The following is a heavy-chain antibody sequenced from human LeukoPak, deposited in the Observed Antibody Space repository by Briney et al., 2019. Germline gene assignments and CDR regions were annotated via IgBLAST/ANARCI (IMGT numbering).Heavy chain of an antibody. CDR3: ALLLENDFWSGYQFDY. V-gene: IGHV3-23*01. Sequence: HPGGSLRLSCAASGFTFSSYAMSWVRQAPGKGLEWVSAISGSGGSTYYADSVKGRFTISRDNSKNTLYLQMNSLRAEDTAVYYCALLLENDFWSGYQFDYWGQGTLVTVSS. D-gene: IGHD3-3*01. CDR2: ISGSGGST. CDR1: GFTFSSYA. J-gene: IGHJ4*02.